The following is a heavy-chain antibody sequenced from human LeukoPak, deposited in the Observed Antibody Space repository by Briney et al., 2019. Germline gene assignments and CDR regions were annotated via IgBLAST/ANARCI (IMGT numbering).Heavy chain of an antibody. D-gene: IGHD3-10*01. CDR3: TRGRGVLLWFGDGGNHGMDV. Sequence: SETLSLTCTVSGGSISSYYWGWIRQPPGKGLEWIGTIYYSGNTYYNPSLKSRVTISVGTSKNQFSLKLSSVTAADTAVYYCTRGRGVLLWFGDGGNHGMDVWGQGTTVTVSS. V-gene: IGHV4-39*07. CDR1: GGSISSYY. J-gene: IGHJ6*02. CDR2: IYYSGNT.